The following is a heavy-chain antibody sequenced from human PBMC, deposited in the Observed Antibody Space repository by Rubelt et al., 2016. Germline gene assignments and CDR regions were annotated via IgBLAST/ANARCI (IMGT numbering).Heavy chain of an antibody. CDR3: ARVHRTAAGRPFDN. CDR2: IYHSGST. CDR1: GYSISSGHY. V-gene: IGHV4-38-2*02. Sequence: QVQLQESGPGLVKSSETLSLTCTVSGYSISSGHYWGWIRQPPGKGLEWIGIIYHSGSTYYNPSLKRRITIIVDTSKNPFSSKLSAVTAADTAVYYCARVHRTAAGRPFDNWGQGILVAVSS. J-gene: IGHJ4*02. D-gene: IGHD6-13*01.